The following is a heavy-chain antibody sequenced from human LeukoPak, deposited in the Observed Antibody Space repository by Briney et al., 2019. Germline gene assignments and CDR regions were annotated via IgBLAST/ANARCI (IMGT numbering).Heavy chain of an antibody. V-gene: IGHV3-33*01. CDR2: IWYDGTNK. D-gene: IGHD3-22*01. J-gene: IGHJ5*02. CDR3: ARDSSPWYYYDRSGSNGFDP. Sequence: GGSLRLSCATSGFTFSNYGMHWVRQAPGKGLEWVAVIWYDGTNKCYADSVKGRFTISRDNSKNTLFLQMNSLRAEDTAVYYCARDSSPWYYYDRSGSNGFDPWGQGTLVTVSS. CDR1: GFTFSNYG.